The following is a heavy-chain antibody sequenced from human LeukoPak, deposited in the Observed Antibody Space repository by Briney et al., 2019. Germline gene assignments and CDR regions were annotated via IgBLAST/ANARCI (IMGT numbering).Heavy chain of an antibody. D-gene: IGHD6-19*01. Sequence: GGSLRLSCAASGFTFSSYWMSWVRQAPGKGLEWLANIKQGGSEKYYVDSVKGRFTISRDNAKNSLYLQMNSLRAEDTAVYYCARDEADSSGWSYYYYYYMDVWGKGTTVTVSS. CDR1: GFTFSSYW. CDR2: IKQGGSEK. V-gene: IGHV3-7*01. J-gene: IGHJ6*03. CDR3: ARDEADSSGWSYYYYYYMDV.